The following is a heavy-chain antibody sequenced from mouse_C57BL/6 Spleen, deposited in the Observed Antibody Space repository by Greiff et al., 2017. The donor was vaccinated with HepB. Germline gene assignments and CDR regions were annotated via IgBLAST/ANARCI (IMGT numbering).Heavy chain of an antibody. V-gene: IGHV8-12*01. Sequence: QVQLKVSGPGILQSSQTLSLTCSFSGFSLSTSGMGVSWIRQPSGKGLEWLAHIYWDDDKRYNPSLKSRLTISKDTSRNQVFLKITSVDTADTATYYCARKDDTNYGFAYWGQGTLVTVSA. CDR1: GFSLSTSGMG. D-gene: IGHD1-1*01. CDR3: ARKDDTNYGFAY. CDR2: IYWDDDK. J-gene: IGHJ3*01.